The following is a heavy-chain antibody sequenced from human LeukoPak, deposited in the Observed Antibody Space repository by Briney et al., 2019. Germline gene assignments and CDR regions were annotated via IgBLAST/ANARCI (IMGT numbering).Heavy chain of an antibody. CDR3: ARGLITPQTDDAFDI. Sequence: GGSLRLSCAASGFTFSSYWMHWVRQAPGKGLVWVSRINSDGSSTSYADSVKGRFTISRDNAKNSLYLQMNSLRAEDTALYHCARGLITPQTDDAFDIWGQGAMVTVSS. CDR1: GFTFSSYW. CDR2: INSDGSST. V-gene: IGHV3-74*01. J-gene: IGHJ3*02. D-gene: IGHD3-16*01.